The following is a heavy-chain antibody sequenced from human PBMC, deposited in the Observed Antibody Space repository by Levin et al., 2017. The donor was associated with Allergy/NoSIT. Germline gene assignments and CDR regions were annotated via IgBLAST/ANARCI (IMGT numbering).Heavy chain of an antibody. Sequence: GGSLRLSCAASGFDFDDYAMHWVRQVPGKGLEWVSGIIWNSETMGYADSVKGRFTISRDNAKNSLYLQMNSLRPEDTALYYCAKDIYLGQWPQQYAIAVWGQGTTVTVSS. CDR1: GFDFDDYA. D-gene: IGHD6-19*01. V-gene: IGHV3-9*01. J-gene: IGHJ6*02. CDR2: IIWNSETM. CDR3: AKDIYLGQWPQQYAIAV.